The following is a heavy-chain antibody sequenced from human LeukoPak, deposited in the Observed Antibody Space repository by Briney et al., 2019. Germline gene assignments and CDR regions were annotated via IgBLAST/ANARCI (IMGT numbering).Heavy chain of an antibody. CDR2: IYHSGSA. Sequence: PSETLSLTCSVSGYSISSGYYRGWIRQPPGEGLEWIGSIYHSGSAYYNPSLKSRVTISVDTSKNQFSLKLSSVTAADTAVYFCAGLSGSYHYWGQGTLVTVSS. J-gene: IGHJ4*02. CDR3: AGLSGSYHY. D-gene: IGHD1-26*01. CDR1: GYSISSGYY. V-gene: IGHV4-38-2*01.